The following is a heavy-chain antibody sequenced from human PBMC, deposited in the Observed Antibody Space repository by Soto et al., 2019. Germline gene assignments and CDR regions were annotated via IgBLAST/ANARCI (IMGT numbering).Heavy chain of an antibody. CDR2: INDSGST. CDR3: ARRGPRDTITIFGVVKSWFDP. D-gene: IGHD3-3*01. J-gene: IGHJ5*02. V-gene: IGHV4-34*01. CDR1: GGSFSGYI. Sequence: SETLSLTCAVYGGSFSGYIWSWIRQPPGKGLEWIGEINDSGSTNYNPSLKSLVTISLDTSKNQFSLKLSSVTAADTALFYCARRGPRDTITIFGVVKSWFDPWGQGTLVTVSS.